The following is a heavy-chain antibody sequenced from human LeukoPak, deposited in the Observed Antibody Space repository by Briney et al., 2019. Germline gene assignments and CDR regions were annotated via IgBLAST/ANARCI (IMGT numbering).Heavy chain of an antibody. D-gene: IGHD3-3*01. V-gene: IGHV1-46*01. Sequence: ASVKVSCKASGYTFTSNYIHWVRQAPGQGLEWMGMIYPRDGSTSYAQKFQGRVTVTRDTSTSTVHMELSGLRSEDTAVYYCARQYYDFWSGYYTPNWFDPWGQGTLVTVSS. J-gene: IGHJ5*02. CDR2: IYPRDGST. CDR1: GYTFTSNY. CDR3: ARQYYDFWSGYYTPNWFDP.